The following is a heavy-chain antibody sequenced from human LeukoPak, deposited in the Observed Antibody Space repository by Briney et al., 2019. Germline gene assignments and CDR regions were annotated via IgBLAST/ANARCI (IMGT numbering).Heavy chain of an antibody. J-gene: IGHJ5*02. V-gene: IGHV3-21*01. CDR3: ANFQTVGVKPFEH. D-gene: IGHD1-26*01. CDR2: ISPDSNFM. Sequence: GGSLRLSCAASGFTFSIDGMNWVGQAPGKGLEWVSSISPDSNFMPQPESVKGRFTISRDNAKNSLYLQMESLRVEDTAVYYCANFQTVGVKPFEHWGQGTLVTVSS. CDR1: GFTFSIDG.